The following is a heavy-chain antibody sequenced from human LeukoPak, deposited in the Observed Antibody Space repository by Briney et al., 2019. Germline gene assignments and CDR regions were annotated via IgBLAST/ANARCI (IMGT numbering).Heavy chain of an antibody. CDR2: IRSGGENT. Sequence: PGGSLRLSCAASGFTFSTYSMSWVRQAPGKGLEWVSAIRSGGENTYHADSVRGRFTISRDNSRGTLSLQMNSLGAEDTAVYFCAILSWDGRGSFYWGQGTLVTVSS. CDR3: AILSWDGRGSFY. J-gene: IGHJ4*02. V-gene: IGHV3-23*01. CDR1: GFTFSTYS. D-gene: IGHD2/OR15-2a*01.